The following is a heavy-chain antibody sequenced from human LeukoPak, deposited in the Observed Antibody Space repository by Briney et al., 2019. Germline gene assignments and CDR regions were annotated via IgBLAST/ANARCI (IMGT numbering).Heavy chain of an antibody. V-gene: IGHV4-39*01. CDR3: ARHYFDVWSGYLDWFDP. CDR1: GGSISSSSYY. J-gene: IGHJ5*02. Sequence: SETLSLTCTVSGGSISSSSYYWGWIRQPPGKGLEWFGSIYYSGSTYYNPSLKSRVTISVDTSKNQFSLKLSSVTAADTAVYYCARHYFDVWSGYLDWFDPWGQGTLVTVSS. D-gene: IGHD3-3*01. CDR2: IYYSGST.